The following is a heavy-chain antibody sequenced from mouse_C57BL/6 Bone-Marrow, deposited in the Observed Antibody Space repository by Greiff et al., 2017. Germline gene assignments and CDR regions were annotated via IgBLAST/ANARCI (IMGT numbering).Heavy chain of an antibody. Sequence: VQVVESGAELARPGASVKMSCKASGYTFTSYTMHWVKQRPGPGLEWIGYINPSSGYTKYNKKFKDKATLTADKSSSTAYMQLSSLTSEDSAVYYCVTTISLWYFDDWGTGTTVTVSS. CDR3: VTTISLWYFDD. V-gene: IGHV1-4*01. J-gene: IGHJ1*03. CDR1: GYTFTSYT. D-gene: IGHD1-1*01. CDR2: INPSSGYT.